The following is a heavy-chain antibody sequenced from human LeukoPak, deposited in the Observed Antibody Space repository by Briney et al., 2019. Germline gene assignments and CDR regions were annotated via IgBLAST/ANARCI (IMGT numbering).Heavy chain of an antibody. CDR2: ISGGGGCT. V-gene: IGHV3-23*01. Sequence: GGSLRLSCAASGFTFSSYAMSWVRQAPGKGLEWVPAISGGGGCTYYADSVKGRFTISRDNSKNTLYLQMNSLRAEDTAVYYCAKVTYGDYGVDYWGQGTLVTVSS. D-gene: IGHD4-17*01. CDR1: GFTFSSYA. CDR3: AKVTYGDYGVDY. J-gene: IGHJ4*02.